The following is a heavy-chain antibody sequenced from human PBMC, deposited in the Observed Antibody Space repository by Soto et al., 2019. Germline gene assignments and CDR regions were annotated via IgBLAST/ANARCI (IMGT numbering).Heavy chain of an antibody. V-gene: IGHV4-30-4*01. Sequence: PSEILSLTCTVSGGSISSGDYYWSWIRQPPGKGLEWIGYIYYSGSTYYNPSLKSRVTISVDTSKNQFSLKLSSVTAADTAVYYCARGLLMTTVTRSPYFDYWGQGTLVTVSS. CDR2: IYYSGST. CDR1: GGSISSGDYY. CDR3: ARGLLMTTVTRSPYFDY. J-gene: IGHJ4*02. D-gene: IGHD4-17*01.